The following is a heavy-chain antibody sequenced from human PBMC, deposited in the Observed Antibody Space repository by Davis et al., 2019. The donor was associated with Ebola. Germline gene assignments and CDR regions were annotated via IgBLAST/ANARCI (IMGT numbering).Heavy chain of an antibody. D-gene: IGHD2-8*01. CDR3: AKGVWGGTGWYVDY. J-gene: IGHJ4*02. Sequence: GESLKISCATSGFTFTNYGMSWVRQAPGKRLEWVSTVTGGGGITFYADSVKGRFTISTDNSKDTVYLQMSSLSVEDAAIYYCAKGVWGGTGWYVDYWGQGTLVSVSS. V-gene: IGHV3-23*01. CDR1: GFTFTNYG. CDR2: VTGGGGIT.